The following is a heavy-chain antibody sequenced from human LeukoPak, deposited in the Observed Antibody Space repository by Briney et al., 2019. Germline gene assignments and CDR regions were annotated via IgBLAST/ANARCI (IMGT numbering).Heavy chain of an antibody. V-gene: IGHV1-69*05. D-gene: IGHD2/OR15-2a*01. J-gene: IGHJ1*01. Sequence: VASVKVSCKASGGTFSSYAISWVRQAPGQGLEWMGGIIPIFGTANYAQKFQGRVTITTDESTSTAYMELSSLRSEDTAVYYCARTLESGRQAAEYFQHWGQGTLVTVSS. CDR1: GGTFSSYA. CDR2: IIPIFGTA. CDR3: ARTLESGRQAAEYFQH.